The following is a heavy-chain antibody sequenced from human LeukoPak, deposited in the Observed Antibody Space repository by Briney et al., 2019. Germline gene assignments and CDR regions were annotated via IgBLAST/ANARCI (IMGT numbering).Heavy chain of an antibody. J-gene: IGHJ5*02. CDR1: AFIFSGHW. V-gene: IGHV4-34*01. CDR3: ARVPVATPKYNWFDP. D-gene: IGHD5-12*01. Sequence: GSLRLSCEGSAFIFSGHWMNWVRQPPGKGLEWIGEINHSGSTNYNPSLKSRVTISVDTSKNQFSLKLSSVTAADTAVYYCARVPVATPKYNWFDPWGQGTLVTVSS. CDR2: INHSGST.